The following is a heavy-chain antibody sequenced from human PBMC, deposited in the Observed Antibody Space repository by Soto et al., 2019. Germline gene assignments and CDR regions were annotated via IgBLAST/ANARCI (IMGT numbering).Heavy chain of an antibody. CDR1: GFTFSDHY. Sequence: EVQLVQSGGGLVQPGGSLTLSCAASGFTFSDHYIDWVRQAPGKGLEWVGRSKNRADGYSSECAASLRVRFTVSRDDSKYSLLLQMTSLKHDDAAVYYCVRAQVGGTGMDVWGQGTTVTVSS. J-gene: IGHJ6*02. CDR2: SKNRADGYSS. CDR3: VRAQVGGTGMDV. D-gene: IGHD1-26*01. V-gene: IGHV3-72*01.